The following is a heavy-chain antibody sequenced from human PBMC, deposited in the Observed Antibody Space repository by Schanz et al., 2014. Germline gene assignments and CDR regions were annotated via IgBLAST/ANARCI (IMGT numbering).Heavy chain of an antibody. CDR1: GFSFSDYS. J-gene: IGHJ5*02. V-gene: IGHV3-21*01. D-gene: IGHD7-27*01. CDR3: AKGRAQRLGHWFAA. CDR2: LSGGSSYI. Sequence: EVQLVESGGGLVKPGGSLRLSCAASGFSFSDYSMSWVRQAPGKGLEWVSSLSGGSSYIFYADSVKGRFTISRDNASYSQYQEMSSLRAEAAAVYSWAKGRAQRLGHWFAAWGQGTLVTVSS.